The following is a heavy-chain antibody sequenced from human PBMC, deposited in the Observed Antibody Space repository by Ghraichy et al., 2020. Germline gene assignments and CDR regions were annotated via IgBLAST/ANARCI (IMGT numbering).Heavy chain of an antibody. J-gene: IGHJ4*02. CDR2: ISSASDSI. Sequence: GGSLRLSCAASGFSFSAYSMNWVRQAPGKGLEWVASISSASDSIYYADSMKGRFTISRDNAKNSLFLQMDSLRAEDTAVYYCAKRISPTRHFDNRGQGTLVTVSS. D-gene: IGHD2-15*01. CDR1: GFSFSAYS. V-gene: IGHV3-21*01. CDR3: AKRISPTRHFDN.